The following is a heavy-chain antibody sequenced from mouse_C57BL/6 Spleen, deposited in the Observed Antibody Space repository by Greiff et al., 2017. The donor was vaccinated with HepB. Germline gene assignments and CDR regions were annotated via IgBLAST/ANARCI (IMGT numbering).Heavy chain of an antibody. CDR2: ISSGGSYT. V-gene: IGHV5-6*01. CDR3: AREGGDYDNFDY. CDR1: GFTFSSYG. J-gene: IGHJ2*01. D-gene: IGHD2-4*01. Sequence: EVQVVESGGDLVKPGGSLKLSCAASGFTFSSYGMSWVRQTPDKRLEWVATISSGGSYTYYPDSVKGRFTISRDNAKNTLYLQMSSLKSEDTAMYYCAREGGDYDNFDYWGQGTTLTVSS.